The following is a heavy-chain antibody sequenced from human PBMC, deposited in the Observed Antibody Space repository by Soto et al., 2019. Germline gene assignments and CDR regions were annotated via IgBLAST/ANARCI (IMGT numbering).Heavy chain of an antibody. V-gene: IGHV4-59*08. CDR1: GDSIGGYY. Sequence: HVQLQESGPGLVQPSETLSLTCTVSGDSIGGYYWHWIRQTPGEGLEWIGFIHYTGYTYYNPSLQSRVTLSLDTSKNRFSLNLTSVTAADTAMYYCARHGSRDVVRFDYWGQGILVSVSS. D-gene: IGHD2-15*01. CDR3: ARHGSRDVVRFDY. CDR2: IHYTGYT. J-gene: IGHJ4*02.